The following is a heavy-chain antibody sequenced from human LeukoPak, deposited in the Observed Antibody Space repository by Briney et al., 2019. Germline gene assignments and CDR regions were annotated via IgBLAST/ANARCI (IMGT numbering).Heavy chain of an antibody. V-gene: IGHV3-53*01. Sequence: GGSLRLSCAASGFTVSSNYMSWVRQAPGKGLEWVSVFYSGGNTYYADSVKGRFTISRDNSKNTLYLQMNSLRAEDTAVYYCARTDTIGYFDYWGQGTLVTVSS. J-gene: IGHJ4*02. CDR3: ARTDTIGYFDY. CDR2: FYSGGNT. CDR1: GFTVSSNY. D-gene: IGHD3-10*01.